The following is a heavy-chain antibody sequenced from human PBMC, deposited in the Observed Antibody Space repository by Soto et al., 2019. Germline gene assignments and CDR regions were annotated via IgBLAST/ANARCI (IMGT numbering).Heavy chain of an antibody. D-gene: IGHD2-2*01. CDR2: FDPEDGDT. V-gene: IGHV1-24*01. CDR3: ARECSSTSCYDYYYYGMDV. J-gene: IGHJ6*02. Sequence: EASVKVSCKVSGYTLTELSMHWVRQAPGKGLEWMGGFDPEDGDTIYAQKLQGRVTMTTDTSTSTAYMELRSLRSDDTAVYYCARECSSTSCYDYYYYGMDVWGQGTTVTVSS. CDR1: GYTLTELS.